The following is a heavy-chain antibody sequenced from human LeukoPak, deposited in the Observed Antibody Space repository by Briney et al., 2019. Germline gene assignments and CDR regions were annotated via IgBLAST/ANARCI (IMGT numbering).Heavy chain of an antibody. CDR3: AKDPSVDSSGWYWDNWFDP. CDR2: ISGSGGST. D-gene: IGHD6-19*01. CDR1: GFTFSSYA. Sequence: GGSLRLSCAASGFTFSSYAMSWVRQAPGKGLEWVSAISGSGGSTYYADSVKGRFTISRDNSKNTLYPQMNSLRAEDTAVYYCAKDPSVDSSGWYWDNWFDPWGQGTLVTVSS. V-gene: IGHV3-23*01. J-gene: IGHJ5*02.